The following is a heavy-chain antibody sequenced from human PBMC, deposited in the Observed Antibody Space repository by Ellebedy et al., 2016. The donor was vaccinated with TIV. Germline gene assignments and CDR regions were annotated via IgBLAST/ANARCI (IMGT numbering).Heavy chain of an antibody. J-gene: IGHJ5*02. CDR3: AKDALITTIIGRGGWFDP. Sequence: AASVKVSCKASGGTFSSYTISWVRQAPGQGLEWMGGIIPIFATANYAQKFQGRVTITADESTSTAYTELSSLRSEDTAVYYCAKDALITTIIGRGGWFDPWGQGTLVTVSS. CDR2: IIPIFATA. D-gene: IGHD3-22*01. CDR1: GGTFSSYT. V-gene: IGHV1-69*13.